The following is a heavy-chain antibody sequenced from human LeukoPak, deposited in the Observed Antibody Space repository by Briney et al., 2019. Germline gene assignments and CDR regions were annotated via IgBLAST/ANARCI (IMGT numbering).Heavy chain of an antibody. CDR1: GFTFSNFA. D-gene: IGHD3-10*01. J-gene: IGHJ4*02. V-gene: IGHV3-23*01. CDR3: VNPIINAPGIFDW. CDR2: ITNTGGTT. Sequence: PGGSLRLSCAASGFTFSNFAMNSGRQAPGKGLEWVSTITNTGGTTYYADPVKGRFAISRDNSKTMLFLQMNSLRAEDTAIYYCVNPIINAPGIFDWWGQGTLVTVAS.